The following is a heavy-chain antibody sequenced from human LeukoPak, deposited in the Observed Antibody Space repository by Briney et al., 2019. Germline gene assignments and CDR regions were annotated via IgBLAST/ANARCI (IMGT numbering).Heavy chain of an antibody. D-gene: IGHD3-22*01. V-gene: IGHV4-4*07. J-gene: IGHJ4*02. CDR3: ARVSTYYYDSSGYYYFDY. Sequence: SETLSLTCTVSGGSISSYYWSWIRQPAGKGLEWIGRIYTSGSTNYNPSPKSRVTMSVDTSKNQFSLKLSSVTAADTAVYYCARVSTYYYDSSGYYYFDYWGQGTLVTVSS. CDR1: GGSISSYY. CDR2: IYTSGST.